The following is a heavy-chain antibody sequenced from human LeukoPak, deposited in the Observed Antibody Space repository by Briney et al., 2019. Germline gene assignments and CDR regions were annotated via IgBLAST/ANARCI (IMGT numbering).Heavy chain of an antibody. Sequence: GRSLRLSCEVSGFTFSNYAMHWVRQAPGKGLEWVAVISYDGSKKYYADAVKGRFTVSRDNSKNTLYLQMNSLRAEDTAVYYCVKDGNYDSSGEGYFYYMDVWGKGTTVTVSS. D-gene: IGHD3-22*01. CDR2: ISYDGSKK. CDR1: GFTFSNYA. V-gene: IGHV3-30-3*01. J-gene: IGHJ6*03. CDR3: VKDGNYDSSGEGYFYYMDV.